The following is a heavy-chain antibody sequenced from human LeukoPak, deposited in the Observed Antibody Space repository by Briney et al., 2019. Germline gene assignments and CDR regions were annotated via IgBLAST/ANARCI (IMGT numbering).Heavy chain of an antibody. Sequence: GGSLRLSCAASGFTFSSYSMNWVRQAPGKGLEWVSSISSSSSYIYYADSVKGRFTISRDNSKNTLYLQMNSLRAEDTAVYYCAKDYLPYSSSWYFDYWGQGTLVTVSS. V-gene: IGHV3-21*04. D-gene: IGHD6-13*01. CDR1: GFTFSSYS. J-gene: IGHJ4*02. CDR2: ISSSSSYI. CDR3: AKDYLPYSSSWYFDY.